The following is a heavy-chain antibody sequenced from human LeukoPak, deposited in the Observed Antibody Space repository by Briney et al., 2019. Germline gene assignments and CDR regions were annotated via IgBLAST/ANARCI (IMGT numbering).Heavy chain of an antibody. V-gene: IGHV4-59*01. Sequence: SETLSLTCTVSGGSISSYYWSWIRQPPGKGLEWIGYIYYSGSTNYNPSLKSRVTISVDTSKNQFSLKLSSVTAADTAVYYCARSQGYYYDSSGYGTEYWGQGTLVTVSS. D-gene: IGHD3-22*01. J-gene: IGHJ4*02. CDR2: IYYSGST. CDR3: ARSQGYYYDSSGYGTEY. CDR1: GGSISSYY.